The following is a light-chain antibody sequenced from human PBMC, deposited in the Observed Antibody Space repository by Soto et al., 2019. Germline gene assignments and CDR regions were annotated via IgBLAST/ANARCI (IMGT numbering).Light chain of an antibody. V-gene: IGKV3-20*01. CDR1: QSVNNY. Sequence: EIVLTQSPGTLSLSPWEIATLSCRASQSVNNYLAWYQQKPGQAPRLLIYDTSDRASGIPDRFSGSGSGTDFTLTISRLEPEDFAVYCCQQYGSSPRTFGHGTKVDIK. J-gene: IGKJ3*01. CDR3: QQYGSSPRT. CDR2: DTS.